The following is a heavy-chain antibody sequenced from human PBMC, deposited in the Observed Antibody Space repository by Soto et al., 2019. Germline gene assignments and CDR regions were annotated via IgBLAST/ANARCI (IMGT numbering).Heavy chain of an antibody. CDR2: IYYSGST. D-gene: IGHD3-10*01. CDR3: GAFNGAHGYFDL. J-gene: IGHJ2*01. V-gene: IGHV4-39*07. Sequence: SETLSLTCTVSGGSISSSSYYWGWIRQPPGKGLEWIGSIYYSGSTYYNPSLKSRFTISVDTSKNQFSLKLSSETAADTAVYYCGAFNGAHGYFDLWGRGTLVTVSS. CDR1: GGSISSSSYY.